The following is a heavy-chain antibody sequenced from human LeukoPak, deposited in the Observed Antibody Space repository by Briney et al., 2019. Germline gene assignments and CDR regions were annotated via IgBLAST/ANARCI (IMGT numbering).Heavy chain of an antibody. CDR2: ISLTGLT. Sequence: PSETLSLTCGVSGGSISNTNWWSWLRQPPGQGLEWIGEISLTGLTHYNPSLESRVTVSRDKSKNQLSLNLTSVTGAITAGYYCSRENGAFSPFGYWGQGTVVTVLS. D-gene: IGHD2-8*01. CDR3: SRENGAFSPFGY. J-gene: IGHJ4*02. CDR1: GGSISNTNW. V-gene: IGHV4-4*02.